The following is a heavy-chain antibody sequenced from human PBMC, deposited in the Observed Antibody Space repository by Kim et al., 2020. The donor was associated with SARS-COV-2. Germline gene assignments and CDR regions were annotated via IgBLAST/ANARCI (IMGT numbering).Heavy chain of an antibody. CDR2: IIPILGIA. Sequence: SVKVSCKASGGTFSSYAISWVRQAPGQGLEWMGRIIPILGIANYAQKFQGRVTITADKSTSTAYMELSSLRSEDTAVYYCARDLAGGYCSGGSCYSEAAFDIWGQGTMVTVSS. V-gene: IGHV1-69*04. D-gene: IGHD2-15*01. J-gene: IGHJ3*02. CDR1: GGTFSSYA. CDR3: ARDLAGGYCSGGSCYSEAAFDI.